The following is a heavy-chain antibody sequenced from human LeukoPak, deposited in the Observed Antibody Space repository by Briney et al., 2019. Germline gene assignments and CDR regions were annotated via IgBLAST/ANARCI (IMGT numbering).Heavy chain of an antibody. Sequence: SETLSLTCTVSGGSISSYYWGWIRQPPGKGLESIGSIYYSGSTYYNPSLKSRVTISVDTSKNQFSLKLSSVTAADTAVYYCARRSYYDFPFAYWGQGTLVTVSS. CDR3: ARRSYYDFPFAY. V-gene: IGHV4-39*01. J-gene: IGHJ4*02. CDR1: GGSISSYY. D-gene: IGHD3-3*01. CDR2: IYYSGST.